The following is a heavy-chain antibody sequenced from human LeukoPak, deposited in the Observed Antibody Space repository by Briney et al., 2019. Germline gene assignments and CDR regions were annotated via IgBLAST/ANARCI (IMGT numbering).Heavy chain of an antibody. V-gene: IGHV4-34*01. Sequence: SETLSLTCAVYGGSFSGYYWSWIRQPPGKGLEWIGSIYYSGSTYYKPSLKSRVTISVDTSKNQFSLKLSSVTAADTAVYYCARGSGSPRVWFDPWGQGTLVTVSS. D-gene: IGHD3-10*01. CDR3: ARGSGSPRVWFDP. J-gene: IGHJ5*02. CDR1: GGSFSGYY. CDR2: IYYSGST.